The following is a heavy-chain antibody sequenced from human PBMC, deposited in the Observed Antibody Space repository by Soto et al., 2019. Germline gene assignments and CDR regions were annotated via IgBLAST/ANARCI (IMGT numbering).Heavy chain of an antibody. CDR3: AKADA. Sequence: GGSLRLSCAASGFTFSSYGMHWVRQAPGKGLEWVAVISYDGSNKYYADSVKGRFTISRDNSKNTLYLQMNSLRAEDTAVYYCAKADAWGQGTLVTVSS. V-gene: IGHV3-30*18. J-gene: IGHJ5*02. CDR1: GFTFSSYG. CDR2: ISYDGSNK.